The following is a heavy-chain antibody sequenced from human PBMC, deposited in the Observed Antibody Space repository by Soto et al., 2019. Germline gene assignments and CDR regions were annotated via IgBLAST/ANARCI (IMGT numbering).Heavy chain of an antibody. CDR3: AKDLEAARTSRAVYYYYGMDV. D-gene: IGHD6-6*01. Sequence: QVQLVESGGGVVQPGRSLRLSCAASGFTFSSYGMHWVRQAPGKGLEWVAVISYDGSNKYYADSVKGRFTISRDNSKNTLYLQMNSLRAEDTAVYYCAKDLEAARTSRAVYYYYGMDVWGQGTTVTVSS. V-gene: IGHV3-30*18. CDR2: ISYDGSNK. J-gene: IGHJ6*02. CDR1: GFTFSSYG.